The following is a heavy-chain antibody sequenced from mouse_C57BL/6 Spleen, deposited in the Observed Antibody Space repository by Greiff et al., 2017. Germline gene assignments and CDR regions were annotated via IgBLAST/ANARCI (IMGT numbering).Heavy chain of an antibody. D-gene: IGHD1-1*01. J-gene: IGHJ3*01. CDR1: GYTFTDYE. CDR3: TRAYYGSSFAY. CDR2: IDPETGGT. V-gene: IGHV1-15*01. Sequence: QVQLQQSGAELVRPADSVTLSCKASGYTFTDYEMHWVKQTPVHGLEWIGAIDPETGGTAYNQKFKGTAILTADKSSSTAYMELRSLTSEDSAVYYCTRAYYGSSFAYWGQGTLVTVSA.